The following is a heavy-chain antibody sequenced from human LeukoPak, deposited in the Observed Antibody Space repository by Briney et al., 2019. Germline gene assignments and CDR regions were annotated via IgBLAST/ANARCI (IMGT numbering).Heavy chain of an antibody. V-gene: IGHV5-51*01. D-gene: IGHD1-26*01. CDR3: AISLVGASLPFDY. Sequence: GESLQISCQGSGYSFTSYWIGWVRQMPGKGLEWMGIIYPGDSDTRYSPSFQGQVTISADKSISTAYLQWSSLKASDTAMYYCAISLVGASLPFDYWGQGTLVTVSS. CDR2: IYPGDSDT. J-gene: IGHJ4*02. CDR1: GYSFTSYW.